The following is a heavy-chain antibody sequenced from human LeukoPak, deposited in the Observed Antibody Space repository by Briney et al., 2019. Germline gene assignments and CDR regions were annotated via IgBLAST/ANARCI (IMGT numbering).Heavy chain of an antibody. CDR1: GYSFTSYW. CDR3: ARDRYSRKYYFDY. D-gene: IGHD6-13*01. CDR2: IYPGDSDT. V-gene: IGHV5-51*01. Sequence: GESLKISCKGSGYSFTSYWIGWVRQMPGKGLEWMGIIYPGDSDTRYSPSFQGQVTISADKSISTAYMELSRLRSDDTAVYYCARDRYSRKYYFDYWGQGTLVTVSS. J-gene: IGHJ4*02.